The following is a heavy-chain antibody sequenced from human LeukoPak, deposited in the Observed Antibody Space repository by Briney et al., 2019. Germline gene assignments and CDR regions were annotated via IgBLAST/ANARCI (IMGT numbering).Heavy chain of an antibody. CDR2: ISSSGSTI. D-gene: IGHD6-19*01. V-gene: IGHV3-48*03. Sequence: PGGSLRLSCAASGFTFSSYEMNWVRKAPGKGLEWVSYISSSGSTIYYADSVKGRFTISRDNAKNSLYLQMNSLRAEDTAVYYCARPPGYSSGWYSGPHAFDIWGQGTMVTVSS. J-gene: IGHJ3*02. CDR1: GFTFSSYE. CDR3: ARPPGYSSGWYSGPHAFDI.